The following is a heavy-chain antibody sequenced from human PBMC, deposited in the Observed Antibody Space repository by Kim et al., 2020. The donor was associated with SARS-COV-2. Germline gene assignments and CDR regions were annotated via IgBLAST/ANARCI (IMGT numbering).Heavy chain of an antibody. D-gene: IGHD1-1*01. V-gene: IGHV1-3*01. CDR3: ARDGTTRNGGYYFDY. J-gene: IGHJ4*02. Sequence: EFQGRGTITRDASASTAYMELSSLRSEDTAVYYCARDGTTRNGGYYFDYWGQGALVTVSS.